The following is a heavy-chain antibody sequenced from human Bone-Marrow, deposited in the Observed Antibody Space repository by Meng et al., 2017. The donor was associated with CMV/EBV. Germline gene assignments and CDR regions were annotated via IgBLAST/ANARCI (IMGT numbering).Heavy chain of an antibody. CDR2: ISSSSSYI. D-gene: IGHD3-10*01. Sequence: GESLKISCAASGFTFSSYSMNWVRQAPGKGLEWVLSISSSSSYIYYADSVKGRFTISRDNAKNSLYLQMNSLRAEDTAVYYCARWTHEELNWFDPWGQGTLVTVSS. V-gene: IGHV3-21*01. CDR1: GFTFSSYS. CDR3: ARWTHEELNWFDP. J-gene: IGHJ5*02.